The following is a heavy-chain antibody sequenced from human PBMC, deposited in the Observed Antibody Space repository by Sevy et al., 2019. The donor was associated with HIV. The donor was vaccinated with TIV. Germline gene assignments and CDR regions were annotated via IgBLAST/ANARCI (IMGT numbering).Heavy chain of an antibody. D-gene: IGHD5-12*01. CDR1: GGSISSSDSY. J-gene: IGHJ4*02. CDR3: ASKRGYNHGPFDY. Sequence: SETLSLTCTVSGGSISSSDSYWSWIRQPPGKGLEWIGYIHYTGGTYYNPFAKSRVARSVDTSEKQSSLTLSFLTAADTAGYYCASKRGYNHGPFDYWGQGALVTVSS. CDR2: IHYTGGT. V-gene: IGHV4-30-4*01.